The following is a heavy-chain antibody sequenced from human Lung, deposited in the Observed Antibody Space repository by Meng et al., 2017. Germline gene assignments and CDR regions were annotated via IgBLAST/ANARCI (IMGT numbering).Heavy chain of an antibody. J-gene: IGHJ5*02. V-gene: IGHV4-39*01. Sequence: QLQLQESGPGLGKPSETLSLTCTVSGGSISSSSYYWAWVRQPPGKGLRWIGSILSSGRTYYNLSLKSRVTISVDTSKNQFSLKLRSMTAADTAVYYCARHDTPPQFDPWGQGTLVTVSS. CDR2: ILSSGRT. CDR1: GGSISSSSYY. D-gene: IGHD2-15*01. CDR3: ARHDTPPQFDP.